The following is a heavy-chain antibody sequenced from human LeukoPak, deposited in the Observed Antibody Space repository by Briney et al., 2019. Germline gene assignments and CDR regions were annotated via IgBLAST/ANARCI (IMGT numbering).Heavy chain of an antibody. V-gene: IGHV3-7*04. D-gene: IGHD6-6*01. CDR2: IKQDGTEK. Sequence: GGSLILSCAASGFTFSSYWMSWVRQAPGEGLEWVANIKQDGTEKYYMDSVKGRFSISRDNAKNSLYLQMNALRAEDTAVYYCARDVRPDYWGQGTLVTVST. J-gene: IGHJ4*02. CDR3: ARDVRPDY. CDR1: GFTFSSYW.